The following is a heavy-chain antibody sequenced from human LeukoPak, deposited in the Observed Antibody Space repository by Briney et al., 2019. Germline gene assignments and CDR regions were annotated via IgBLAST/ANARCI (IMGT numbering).Heavy chain of an antibody. CDR2: VYRSGNT. CDR3: ARDDFEYSVHYGMDV. V-gene: IGHV4-4*07. Sequence: SETLSLTCSVSGGSISTYYWSWIRQPAGKGLEWIGRVYRSGNTNYNPSLKSRVTMSVDTSKSQISLRLRSVTAADTAVYYCARDDFEYSVHYGMDVWGQGTTVTVSS. D-gene: IGHD3-9*01. CDR1: GGSISTYY. J-gene: IGHJ6*02.